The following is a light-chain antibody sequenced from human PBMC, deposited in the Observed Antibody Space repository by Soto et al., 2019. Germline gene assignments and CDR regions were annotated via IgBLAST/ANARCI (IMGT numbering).Light chain of an antibody. V-gene: IGKV1-33*01. CDR1: QDIINY. CDR2: DVH. CDR3: QQYDNLPLT. J-gene: IGKJ4*01. Sequence: DLQMTQSPPSLSASVGDRVTITCQARQDIINYLNWYQQKPGKAPTLLIYDVHNLQTGVPSRFSGSGSGTDFTFTISSLQPEDIATYCCQQYDNLPLTFGGGTKVEIK.